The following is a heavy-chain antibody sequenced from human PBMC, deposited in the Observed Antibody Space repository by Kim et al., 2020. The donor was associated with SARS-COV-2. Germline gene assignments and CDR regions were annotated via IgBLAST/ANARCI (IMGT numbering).Heavy chain of an antibody. CDR2: IYSGGST. J-gene: IGHJ6*02. CDR1: GFTVSSNY. CDR3: ARDRIAAAVKGNYYYGMDV. Sequence: GGSLRLSCAASGFTVSSNYMSWVRQAPGKGLEWVSVIYSGGSTYYADSVKGRFTISRDNSKNTLYLQMNSLRAEDTAVYYCARDRIAAAVKGNYYYGMDVWGQGTTVTVSS. D-gene: IGHD6-13*01. V-gene: IGHV3-53*01.